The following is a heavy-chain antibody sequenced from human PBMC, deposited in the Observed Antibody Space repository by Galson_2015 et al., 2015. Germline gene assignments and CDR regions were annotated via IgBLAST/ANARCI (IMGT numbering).Heavy chain of an antibody. Sequence: SLRLSCAASGFTFDDYTMHWVRQAPGKGLEWVSLISWDGGSTYYADSVKGRFTISRDNSKNSLYLQMNSLRTEDTALYYCAKGLRYFDRSAGPLDYWGQGTLVTVSS. V-gene: IGHV3-43*01. CDR1: GFTFDDYT. D-gene: IGHD3-9*01. CDR3: AKGLRYFDRSAGPLDY. J-gene: IGHJ4*02. CDR2: ISWDGGST.